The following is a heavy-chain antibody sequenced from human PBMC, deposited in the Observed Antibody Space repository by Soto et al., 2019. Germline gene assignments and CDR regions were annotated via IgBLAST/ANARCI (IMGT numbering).Heavy chain of an antibody. V-gene: IGHV3-66*01. CDR2: IYSGGST. D-gene: IGHD3-10*01. Sequence: EVQLVESGGGLVQPGGSLRLSCAASGFTVSSNYMSWVRQAPGKGLEWVSVIYSGGSTYYADSVKGRFPISRDKSKNTLYLQMNSLGAEDTAVYYSARYGSGLTRTNYYSYYMDVWGKWTTVTVS. CDR3: ARYGSGLTRTNYYSYYMDV. CDR1: GFTVSSNY. J-gene: IGHJ6*03.